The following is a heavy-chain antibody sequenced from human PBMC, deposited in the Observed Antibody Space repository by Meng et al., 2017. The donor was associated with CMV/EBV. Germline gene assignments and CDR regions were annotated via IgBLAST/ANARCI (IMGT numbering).Heavy chain of an antibody. CDR3: AREGNYYGSGSYYAY. D-gene: IGHD3-10*01. CDR1: GGSISSSSYY. V-gene: IGHV4-39*07. Sequence: QLQLQESGPGLVKPSEPLSLTCTVPGGSISSSSYYWGWIRQPPGKGLEWIGSVYYSGSTYYNPSLKSRVTISVDTSKNQFSLKLSSVTAADTAVYYCAREGNYYGSGSYYAYWGQGTLVTVSS. J-gene: IGHJ4*02. CDR2: VYYSGST.